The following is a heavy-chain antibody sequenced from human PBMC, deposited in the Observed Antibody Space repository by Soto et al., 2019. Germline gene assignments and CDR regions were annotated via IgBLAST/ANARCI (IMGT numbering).Heavy chain of an antibody. D-gene: IGHD2-8*01. V-gene: IGHV4-34*12. Sequence: QVQLQKWGAGLLKPSETLSLTCAVYGGSFSDYYWSWIRQPPGKGLEWIGYIFYNGNTYYNPSLKGRPTISVDTSNNQYSLALSSVTAADTAVYYCARAVDWCYPRGYYDYWRQGTLLTVSS. CDR3: ARAVDWCYPRGYYDY. CDR1: GGSFSDYY. J-gene: IGHJ4*02. CDR2: IFYNGNT.